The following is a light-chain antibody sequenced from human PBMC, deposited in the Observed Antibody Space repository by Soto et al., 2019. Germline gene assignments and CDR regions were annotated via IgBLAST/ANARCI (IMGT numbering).Light chain of an antibody. CDR2: GAS. V-gene: IGKV3-15*01. CDR1: QSIRTN. CDR3: QQYFNWPLTWT. J-gene: IGKJ3*01. Sequence: EIVLTQSPATLSVSAGGTVTLSCRASQSIRTNVAWYQQIPGQAPRLLVYGASTRATGVPARFSGSGSVIEFTLTISSLQSEDSAFYYWQQYFNWPLTWTFGPGTKVQIK.